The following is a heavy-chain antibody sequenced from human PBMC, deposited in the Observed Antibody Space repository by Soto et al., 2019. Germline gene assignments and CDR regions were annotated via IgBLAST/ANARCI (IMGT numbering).Heavy chain of an antibody. CDR1: GYTFTSYG. V-gene: IGHV1-18*01. CDR2: ISTNNGTT. D-gene: IGHD6-13*01. Sequence: QVQLVQSGAEVKKPGASVKVSCKASGYTFTSYGISWVRQAPGQGPEWMGWISTNNGTTNNAQKTGGRVTMTTDTSTSKAYMELRRLRSDDPAVYYCARDTSSWPFDYWGQGTLVTVSS. J-gene: IGHJ4*02. CDR3: ARDTSSWPFDY.